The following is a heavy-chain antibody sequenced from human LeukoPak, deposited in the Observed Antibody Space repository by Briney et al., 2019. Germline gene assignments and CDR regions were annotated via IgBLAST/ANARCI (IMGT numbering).Heavy chain of an antibody. D-gene: IGHD3-22*01. Sequence: SETLSLTCTVPGGSISSYYWSWIRQPPGKGLEWIGYIYYSGSTNYNPSLKSRVTISVDTSKNQFSLKLSSVTAADTAVYYCARAYYYDSSGYSEAFDIWGQGTMVTVSS. CDR2: IYYSGST. CDR1: GGSISSYY. J-gene: IGHJ3*02. CDR3: ARAYYYDSSGYSEAFDI. V-gene: IGHV4-59*01.